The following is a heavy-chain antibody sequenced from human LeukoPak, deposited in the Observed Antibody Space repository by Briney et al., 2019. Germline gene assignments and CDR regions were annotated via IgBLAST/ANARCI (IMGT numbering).Heavy chain of an antibody. V-gene: IGHV3-48*03. D-gene: IGHD3-10*02. Sequence: GGSLRLSCAVSGFTFSSYAMNWVRQAPGKGLEWVSYISSSGSTIYYADSVKGRFTISRDNAKNSLYLQMNSLRAEDTAVYYCAELGITMIGGVWGKGTTVTISS. CDR2: ISSSGSTI. CDR1: GFTFSSYA. J-gene: IGHJ6*04. CDR3: AELGITMIGGV.